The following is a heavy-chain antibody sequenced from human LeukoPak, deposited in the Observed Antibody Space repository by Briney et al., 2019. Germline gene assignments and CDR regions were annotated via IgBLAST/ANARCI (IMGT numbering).Heavy chain of an antibody. V-gene: IGHV1-69*04. J-gene: IGHJ4*02. CDR2: IIPILGIA. D-gene: IGHD3-9*01. Sequence: SVKVSCKASGYTFARYYIHWVRQAPGQGLEWMGRIIPILGIANYAQKFQGRVTITADKSTSTAYMELSSLRSEDTAVYYCARDHRDILTGYSPHYFDYWGQGTLVTVSS. CDR3: ARDHRDILTGYSPHYFDY. CDR1: GYTFARYY.